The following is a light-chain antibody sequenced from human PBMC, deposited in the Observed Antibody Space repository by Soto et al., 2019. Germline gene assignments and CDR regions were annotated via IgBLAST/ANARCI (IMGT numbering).Light chain of an antibody. J-gene: IGLJ3*02. Sequence: QSALTQPPSASGSPGQSVTISCTGTNSDVGGYDFVSWYQQHPGKAPKLMIYEVNKRPSGVPDRFSGSKSGNTASLTVSELQAEDEASYYCSSFAGSNNVLFGGGTKLTVL. CDR3: SSFAGSNNVL. CDR2: EVN. CDR1: NSDVGGYDF. V-gene: IGLV2-8*01.